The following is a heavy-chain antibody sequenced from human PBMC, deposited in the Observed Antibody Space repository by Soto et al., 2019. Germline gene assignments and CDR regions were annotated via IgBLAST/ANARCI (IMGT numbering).Heavy chain of an antibody. J-gene: IGHJ4*02. D-gene: IGHD3-10*01. CDR1: GCTFSSYW. CDR3: VRDLYGPGY. CDR2: INGDGGTT. V-gene: IGHV3-74*01. Sequence: GGSLRLSCAASGCTFSSYWMHWVRQAPGKGLVWVSRINGDGGTTHYADSVKGRFTISRDNAKNVLYLQMNSLRAEDTAVYYCVRDLYGPGYWGQGTVVTVSS.